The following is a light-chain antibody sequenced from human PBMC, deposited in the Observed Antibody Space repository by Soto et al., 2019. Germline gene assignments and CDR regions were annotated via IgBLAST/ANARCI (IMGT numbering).Light chain of an antibody. CDR1: QSVASSY. V-gene: IGKV3-20*01. CDR2: GAS. Sequence: EIVLTQSPVTLSLSPGERATLSCRASQSVASSYLAWYQQKPGQAPRLLIYGASTRATDVPDRFSGSGSGADFTLTISRLEPEGFAVYYCQQYGSSPPRTFGQGTKVDIK. J-gene: IGKJ1*01. CDR3: QQYGSSPPRT.